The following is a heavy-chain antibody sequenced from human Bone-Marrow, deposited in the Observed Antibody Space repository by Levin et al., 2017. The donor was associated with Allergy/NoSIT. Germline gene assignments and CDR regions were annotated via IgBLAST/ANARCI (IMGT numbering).Heavy chain of an antibody. CDR3: ARDVDGGFDY. CDR2: ISSSSSTI. V-gene: IGHV3-48*02. CDR1: GFTFSRYS. J-gene: IGHJ4*02. Sequence: GGSLRLSCAASGFTFSRYSLNWVRQGPGKGLEWVSYISSSSSTIYYADSVKGRFTISRDNAKNSLYLQMNSLRDEDTAVYYCARDVDGGFDYWGQGTLVAVSS. D-gene: IGHD4-23*01.